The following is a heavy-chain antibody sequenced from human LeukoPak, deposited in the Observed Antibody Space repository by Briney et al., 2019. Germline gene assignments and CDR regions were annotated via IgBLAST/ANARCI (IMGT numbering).Heavy chain of an antibody. CDR3: ARVLRYCSGGNCYSGGLGYMDV. Sequence: GGSLRLSCAGSGFTFSNFGMSWVRQAPGKGLEWVSSISRSGSTKYYADSVKGRFTISRDNAKNSLFLQMNSLRAEDTAVYYCARVLRYCSGGNCYSGGLGYMDVWGKGTTVTISS. V-gene: IGHV3-11*01. D-gene: IGHD2-15*01. CDR2: ISRSGSTK. CDR1: GFTFSNFG. J-gene: IGHJ6*03.